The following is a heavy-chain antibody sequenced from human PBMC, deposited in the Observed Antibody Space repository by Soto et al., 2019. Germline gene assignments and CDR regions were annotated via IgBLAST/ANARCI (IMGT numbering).Heavy chain of an antibody. V-gene: IGHV4-4*02. CDR3: TRASASSMLRGVVIN. J-gene: IGHJ4*02. Sequence: SETLSLTCSVSGCSISTDNWWSWVRQPPGKGLEWIGEMYHSGDSNFNPSLKSRVTISVDKSKNQFSMQMASVTAADTALYYCTRASASSMLRGVVINWGRGTQVTVSS. CDR2: MYHSGDS. D-gene: IGHD3-10*01. CDR1: GCSISTDNW.